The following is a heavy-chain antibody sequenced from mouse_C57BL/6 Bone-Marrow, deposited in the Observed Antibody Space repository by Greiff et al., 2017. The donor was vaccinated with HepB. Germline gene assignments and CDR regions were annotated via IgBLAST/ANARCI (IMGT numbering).Heavy chain of an antibody. CDR3: ASSYYYGSSYYAMDY. Sequence: QVQLKESGPGLVAPSQSLSITCTVSGFSLTSYGVHWVRQPPGKGLEWLVVIWSDGSTTYNSALKSRLSISKDNSKSQVFLKMNSLQTDDTAMYYCASSYYYGSSYYAMDYWGQGTSVTVSS. D-gene: IGHD1-1*01. CDR1: GFSLTSYG. CDR2: IWSDGST. V-gene: IGHV2-6*03. J-gene: IGHJ4*01.